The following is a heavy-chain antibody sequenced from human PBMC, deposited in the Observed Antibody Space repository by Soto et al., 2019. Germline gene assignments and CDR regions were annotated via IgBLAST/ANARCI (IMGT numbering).Heavy chain of an antibody. CDR1: GFTFSMYW. D-gene: IGHD2-2*01. CDR3: TRGPRPSSVGTGAF. J-gene: IGHJ4*02. CDR2: ISDDGSRA. V-gene: IGHV3-74*01. Sequence: GGSLRLSCTASGFTFSMYWMHWVRQVPGKGPEGVSRISDDGSRADYADSVKGRFTISRDNAKNTLYMEMHVLRADDTAVYYCTRGPRPSSVGTGAFWGQGTPVTVSS.